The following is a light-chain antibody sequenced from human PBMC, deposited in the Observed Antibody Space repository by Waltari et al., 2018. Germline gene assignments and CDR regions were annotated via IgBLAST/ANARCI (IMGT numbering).Light chain of an antibody. V-gene: IGLV1-44*01. J-gene: IGLJ2*01. CDR2: GND. CDR3: AAWDESLKGWV. Sequence: QSVLTQPPSVSGTPGQRVTISCSGSSSNIGTNTGDWYQALPGTAPKLLIHGNDQRPSGVPDRFSGSKSGTSGSLAISGLQPEDETDYYCAAWDESLKGWVFGGGTRLTVL. CDR1: SSNIGTNT.